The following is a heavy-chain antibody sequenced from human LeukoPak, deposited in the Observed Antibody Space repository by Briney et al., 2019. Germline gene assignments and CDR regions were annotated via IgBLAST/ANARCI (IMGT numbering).Heavy chain of an antibody. Sequence: GSLRLSCAASGFTFSSYAMSWVRQPPGKGLEWIGSIYYSGSTYYNPSLKSRVTISVDTSKNQFSLKLSSVTAADTAVYYCAREEDSGSYNWGQGTLVTVSS. J-gene: IGHJ4*02. CDR1: GFTFSSYA. CDR2: IYYSGST. CDR3: AREEDSGSYN. D-gene: IGHD1-26*01. V-gene: IGHV4-39*07.